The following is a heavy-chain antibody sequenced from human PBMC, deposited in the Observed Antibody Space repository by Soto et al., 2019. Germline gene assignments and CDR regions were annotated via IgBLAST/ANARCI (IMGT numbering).Heavy chain of an antibody. CDR2: ISGSGGST. D-gene: IGHD3-10*01. J-gene: IGHJ4*02. V-gene: IGHV3-23*01. Sequence: EVQLLESGGGLVQPGGSLRLSCAASGFTFSSYAMSWVRQALGKGLEWVSAISGSGGSTYYADSVKGRFTISRDNSKNTLYLQMNSLRAEDTAVYYCAKDEEYYGSGSPKDYWGQGTLVTVSS. CDR1: GFTFSSYA. CDR3: AKDEEYYGSGSPKDY.